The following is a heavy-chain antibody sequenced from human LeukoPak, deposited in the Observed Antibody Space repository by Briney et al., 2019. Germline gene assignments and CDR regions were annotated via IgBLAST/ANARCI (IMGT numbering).Heavy chain of an antibody. V-gene: IGHV3-7*01. CDR3: AREWGSGWSFLHDY. CDR1: GFTFSSYW. Sequence: GGSLRLSCAASGFTFSSYWMSWVRQAPGKGPEWVANIKQDGSEEYYVDSVKGRFTISRDNAKNSLYLQMNSLRAEDTAVYYCAREWGSGWSFLHDYWGQGTLVTVSS. CDR2: IKQDGSEE. J-gene: IGHJ4*02. D-gene: IGHD6-19*01.